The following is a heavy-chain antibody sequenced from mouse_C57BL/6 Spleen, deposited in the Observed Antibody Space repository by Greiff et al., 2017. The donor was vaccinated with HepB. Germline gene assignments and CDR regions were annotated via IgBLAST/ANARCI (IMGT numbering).Heavy chain of an antibody. J-gene: IGHJ2*01. D-gene: IGHD6-5*01. Sequence: VQLQQSGAELVKPGASVKLSCTASGFNIKDYYMHWVKQRTEQGLEWIGRIDPEDGDTKYAPKFQGKATITADTSSNTAYLQLSSLTSEDTAVYYCALLCRRGFHYFDYWGQGTTVTVSA. CDR1: GFNIKDYY. CDR3: ALLCRRGFHYFDY. CDR2: IDPEDGDT. V-gene: IGHV14-2*01.